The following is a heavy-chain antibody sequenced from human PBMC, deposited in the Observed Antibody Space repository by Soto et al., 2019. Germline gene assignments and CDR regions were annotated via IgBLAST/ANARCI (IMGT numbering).Heavy chain of an antibody. CDR1: GYTFTGDY. CDR2: INPKSGYT. D-gene: IGHD1-26*01. Sequence: ASVKVSCKASGYTFTGDYLHWVRQAPGQGLEWMAWINPKSGYTKSAQKFQARVTLTRDTSISTTYMELRSLRSEDTAVYFCARYTGSNSLFDSWGQGTLVTVSS. V-gene: IGHV1-2*02. CDR3: ARYTGSNSLFDS. J-gene: IGHJ4*02.